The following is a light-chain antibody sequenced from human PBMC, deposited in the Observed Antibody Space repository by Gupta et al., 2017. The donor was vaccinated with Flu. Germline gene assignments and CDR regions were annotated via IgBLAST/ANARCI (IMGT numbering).Light chain of an antibody. CDR2: WAS. CDR1: QSVFFSSNNKNY. Sequence: IVLTQSPDSLAVSLGERATINCKSSQSVFFSSNNKNYLSWYQQKPGQPPKLLIYWASTRESGVPDRYSGRGSGKDFTLTITSLQAEDVAVYYCQKYYSSPCTFGPGTKVDIK. J-gene: IGKJ3*01. CDR3: QKYYSSPCT. V-gene: IGKV4-1*01.